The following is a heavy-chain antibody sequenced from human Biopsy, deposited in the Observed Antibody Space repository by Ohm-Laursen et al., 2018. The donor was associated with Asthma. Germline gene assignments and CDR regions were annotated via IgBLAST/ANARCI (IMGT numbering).Heavy chain of an antibody. D-gene: IGHD3-9*01. CDR1: GYNFISFA. V-gene: IGHV1-3*04. Sequence: ASVKVSCKASGYNFISFAIHWVRQAPGQRLEWMGWVNTGNGDTKYSQKFQGRVTITRDTSASTAYMEPRSLRSEDTATYYRARTYYDFLTGQVKDVFGVWGQGTMVTVSS. CDR2: VNTGNGDT. J-gene: IGHJ3*01. CDR3: ARTYYDFLTGQVKDVFGV.